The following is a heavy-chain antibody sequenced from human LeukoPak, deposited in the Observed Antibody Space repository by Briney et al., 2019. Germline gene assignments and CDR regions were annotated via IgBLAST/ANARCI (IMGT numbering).Heavy chain of an antibody. J-gene: IGHJ1*01. Sequence: PSQTLSLTCTVFGDSFKSYYWSWIRQPPGKGLEWIGYSYYSGNTNYNPSLKSRVTISLDTSKNQFSLKLNSVTSADTAVYYCARLESSRWAPLDKYFQHWGQGALVSVAS. CDR1: GDSFKSYY. CDR3: ARLESSRWAPLDKYFQH. V-gene: IGHV4-59*01. D-gene: IGHD3-22*01. CDR2: SYYSGNT.